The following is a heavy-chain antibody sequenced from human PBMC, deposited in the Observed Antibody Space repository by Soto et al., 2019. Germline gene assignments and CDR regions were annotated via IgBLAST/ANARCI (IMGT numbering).Heavy chain of an antibody. CDR3: ASGREDYYYYYYMDV. CDR1: GGSISGYY. Sequence: PSETLSLTCTVSGGSISGYYWSWIRQPPGKGLEWIGYIYYSGSTNYNPSLKSRVTISVDTSKNQFSLKLSSVTAADTAVYYCASGREDYYYYYYMDVWGKGTTVTVSS. J-gene: IGHJ6*03. CDR2: IYYSGST. V-gene: IGHV4-59*08. D-gene: IGHD1-26*01.